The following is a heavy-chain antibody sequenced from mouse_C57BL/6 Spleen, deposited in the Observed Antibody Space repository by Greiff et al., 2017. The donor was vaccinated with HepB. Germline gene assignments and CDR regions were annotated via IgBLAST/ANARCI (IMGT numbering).Heavy chain of an antibody. V-gene: IGHV14-4*01. CDR1: GFNIKDDY. CDR3: TTFGYDYDYYYAMDY. CDR2: IDPENGDT. Sequence: EVQGVESGAELVRPGASVKLSCTASGFNIKDDYMHWVKQRPEQGLEWIGWIDPENGDTEYASKFQGKATITADTSSNTAYLQLSSLTSEDTAVYYCTTFGYDYDYYYAMDYWGQGTSVTVSS. D-gene: IGHD2-4*01. J-gene: IGHJ4*01.